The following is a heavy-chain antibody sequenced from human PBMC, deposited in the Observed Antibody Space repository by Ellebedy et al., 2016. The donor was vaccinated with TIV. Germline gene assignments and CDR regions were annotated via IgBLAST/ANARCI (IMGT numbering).Heavy chain of an antibody. CDR1: GFPFSNYW. J-gene: IGHJ2*01. CDR2: IKEDGRRK. V-gene: IGHV3-7*04. Sequence: GESLKISXAASGFPFSNYWMTWVRQAPGRGLEWVAVIKEDGRRKYHADSVEGRFAVSRDNAENSLFLEMDNLRDDDTAVYYCARDLGTPASVGPAYFDLWGRGTLVTVSS. CDR3: ARDLGTPASVGPAYFDL. D-gene: IGHD6-13*01.